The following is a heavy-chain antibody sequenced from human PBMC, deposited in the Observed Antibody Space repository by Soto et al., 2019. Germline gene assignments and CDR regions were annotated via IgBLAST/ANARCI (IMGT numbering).Heavy chain of an antibody. CDR2: IYYNGST. Sequence: LSLTCTVSGGSISSSSYYWGWIRQPPGKGLEWIGSIYYNGSTYYNPSLKSRVTISVDTSKNQFPLKLSSVTAADTAVYYCARLQQLVTFDYWGQGTLVTVSS. D-gene: IGHD6-6*01. CDR3: ARLQQLVTFDY. CDR1: GGSISSSSYY. V-gene: IGHV4-39*01. J-gene: IGHJ4*02.